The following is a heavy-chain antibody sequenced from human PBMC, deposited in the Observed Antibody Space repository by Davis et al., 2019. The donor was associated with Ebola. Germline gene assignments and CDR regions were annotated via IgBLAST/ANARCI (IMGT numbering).Heavy chain of an antibody. Sequence: SETLSLTCTVSGGSISSGSFYWSWIRQPAGKGLEWIGHIHTRGSTNYNPSLKSRVTISVDTSKNQFSLKLRSVTAADTAVYYCARGEERYSSNWWDYWGQGTLLTVSS. CDR1: GGSISSGSFY. J-gene: IGHJ4*02. V-gene: IGHV4-61*09. D-gene: IGHD6-13*01. CDR3: ARGEERYSSNWWDY. CDR2: IHTRGST.